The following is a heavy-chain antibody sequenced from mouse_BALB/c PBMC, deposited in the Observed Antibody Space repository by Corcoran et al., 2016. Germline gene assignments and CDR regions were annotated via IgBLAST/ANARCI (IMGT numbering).Heavy chain of an antibody. CDR1: GYTFTNYG. CDR2: INTYTGEP. CDR3: AREPYSRDY. Sequence: QIQLVQSGPELKNPGATVKISCKASGYTFTNYGMNWVKQAPGKGLKWMGWINTYTGEPTYADDFKGRFAFSLETSASTAYLQINNLKNEDTATYCCAREPYSRDYWGQGTSVTVSS. V-gene: IGHV9-3-1*01. J-gene: IGHJ4*01.